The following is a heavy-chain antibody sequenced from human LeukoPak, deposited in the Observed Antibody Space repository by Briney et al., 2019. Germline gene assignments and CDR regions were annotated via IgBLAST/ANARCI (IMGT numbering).Heavy chain of an antibody. V-gene: IGHV3-30*18. D-gene: IGHD1-26*01. Sequence: PGGSLRLSCAASGFTFSSYGMHWVRQAPGKGLEWVAVISYDGSNKYYADSVKGRFTISRDNSKNTLYLQMNSLRAEDTAVYYCAKGGSGSYPARYYYYYMDVWGKGTTVTISS. J-gene: IGHJ6*03. CDR3: AKGGSGSYPARYYYYYMDV. CDR1: GFTFSSYG. CDR2: ISYDGSNK.